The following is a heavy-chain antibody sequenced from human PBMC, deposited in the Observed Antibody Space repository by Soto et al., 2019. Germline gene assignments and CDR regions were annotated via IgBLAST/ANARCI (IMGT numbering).Heavy chain of an antibody. D-gene: IGHD3-3*01. CDR1: GGSISSGGYY. V-gene: IGHV4-31*03. CDR2: IYYSGST. CDR3: AREEAGFWSGQPVGWFDP. Sequence: PSETLSLTCTVSGGSISSGGYYWSWIRQHPGKGLEWIGYIYYSGSTYYNPSLKSRVTISVDTSKNQFSLKLSSVTAADTAVYYCAREEAGFWSGQPVGWFDPWGQGTLVTVSS. J-gene: IGHJ5*02.